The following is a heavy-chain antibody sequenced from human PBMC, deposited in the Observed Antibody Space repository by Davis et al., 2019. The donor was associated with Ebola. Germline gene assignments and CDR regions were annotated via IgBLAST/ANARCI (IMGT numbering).Heavy chain of an antibody. V-gene: IGHV4-30-4*01. CDR2: TYFSGDT. D-gene: IGHD2-2*01. CDR1: GGSISSGDYS. Sequence: PSETLSLTCTVSGGSISSGDYSWNWVRQPPGKGLEWIGYTYFSGDTYYNPSLKSRVTISVDTSKNQFSLKLSSVTAADTAVYYCAREDIVVVPAAIDIWGQGTMVTVSS. CDR3: AREDIVVVPAAIDI. J-gene: IGHJ3*02.